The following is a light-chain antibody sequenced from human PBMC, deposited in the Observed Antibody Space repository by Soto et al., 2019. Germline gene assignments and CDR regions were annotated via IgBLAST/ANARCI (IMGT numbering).Light chain of an antibody. J-gene: IGKJ1*01. Sequence: DIVLTQSPGTLSLSPGERATLSCRASQNVGSRYLAWYQQKPGQAPRLLIYGTSNRATGIPDRFSGSGSGTDFSLTISSLEPGDLAVYYCQQYGSSPWTFGQGTKVDIK. CDR2: GTS. CDR1: QNVGSRY. V-gene: IGKV3-20*01. CDR3: QQYGSSPWT.